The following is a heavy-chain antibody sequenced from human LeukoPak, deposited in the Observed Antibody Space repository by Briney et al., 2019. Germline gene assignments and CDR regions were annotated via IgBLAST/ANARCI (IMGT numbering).Heavy chain of an antibody. CDR1: GYTFTSYY. D-gene: IGHD3-10*01. J-gene: IGHJ4*02. V-gene: IGHV1-46*01. Sequence: GASVKVSCKASGYTFTSYYMHWVRQAPGQGLEWMGIINPSGGSTSYAQKFQGRVTMTRDMSTSTVYMELSSLRSEDTAVYYCARDQNHYGSGSYFDYWGQGTLVTVSS. CDR2: INPSGGST. CDR3: ARDQNHYGSGSYFDY.